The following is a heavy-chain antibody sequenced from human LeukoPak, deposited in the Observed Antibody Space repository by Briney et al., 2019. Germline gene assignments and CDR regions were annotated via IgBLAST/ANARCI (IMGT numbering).Heavy chain of an antibody. D-gene: IGHD3-22*01. CDR1: GFTFSSYC. Sequence: SLRLSCAVSGFTFSSYCMHWVRQAPSRGLEWVAVIWYDGSNKYYADFVKGRFTISRHNSKSTLYLQMNSVRGEDTAVYYCARAGGYYDSSGYILNGYYFVSWGQGTLVTVSS. CDR3: ARAGGYYDSSGYILNGYYFVS. V-gene: IGHV3-33*01. J-gene: IGHJ4*02. CDR2: IWYDGSNK.